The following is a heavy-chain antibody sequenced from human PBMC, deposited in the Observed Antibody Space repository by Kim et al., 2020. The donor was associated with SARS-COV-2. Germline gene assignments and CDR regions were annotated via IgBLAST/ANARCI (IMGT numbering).Heavy chain of an antibody. V-gene: IGHV3-21*01. CDR1: GFTFSSYS. J-gene: IGHJ4*02. CDR2: ISSSSSYI. Sequence: GGSLRLSCAASGFTFSSYSMNWVRQAPGKGLEWVSSISSSSSYIYYADSVRGRFTISRDNAKNSLYLQMNNLRAEDTAVYYWARDLAYTTMAPPGYWGQGTLVTVSS. D-gene: IGHD5-18*01. CDR3: ARDLAYTTMAPPGY.